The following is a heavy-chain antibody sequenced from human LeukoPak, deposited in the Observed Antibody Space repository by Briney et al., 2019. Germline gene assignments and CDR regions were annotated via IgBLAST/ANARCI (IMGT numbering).Heavy chain of an antibody. CDR2: IIPILGIA. J-gene: IGHJ4*02. V-gene: IGHV1-69*04. CDR3: AREIAAAGTSDY. Sequence: ASVKVSCKASGGTFSSYAISWVRQAPGQGLEWMGRIIPILGIANYAQKFQGRVTITADKSTSTAYMELSSLRSEDTAVYYCAREIAAAGTSDYWGQGTLVTVSS. CDR1: GGTFSSYA. D-gene: IGHD6-13*01.